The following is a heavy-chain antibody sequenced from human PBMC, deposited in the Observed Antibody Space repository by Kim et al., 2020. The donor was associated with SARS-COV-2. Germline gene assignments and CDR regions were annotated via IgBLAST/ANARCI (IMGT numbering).Heavy chain of an antibody. CDR2: INSDESST. V-gene: IGHV3-74*01. CDR3: ARFVGARSYFDY. D-gene: IGHD1-26*01. J-gene: IGHJ4*02. Sequence: GGSLRLSCAASGFTFSSYWMHWVRQAPGKGLVGVSRINSDESSTSYADSVKGRFTISRDNAKNTLYLQMNSLRAEDTAVYYCARFVGARSYFDYWGQGTLVTVSS. CDR1: GFTFSSYW.